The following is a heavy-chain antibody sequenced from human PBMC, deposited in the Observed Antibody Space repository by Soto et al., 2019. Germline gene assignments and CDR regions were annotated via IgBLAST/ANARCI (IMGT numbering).Heavy chain of an antibody. CDR1: GYTFKTYW. Sequence: GESLKISCMGSGYTFKTYWIGWVRQMPGKGLEWMGIIYPGDFDTRYSPSFQGHVTMSVDKSINTAYLQWSSLETSDTAMYFCARLLVYSYGHQEFFLYWRPGTSVT. V-gene: IGHV5-51*01. CDR2: IYPGDFDT. D-gene: IGHD5-18*01. J-gene: IGHJ4*02. CDR3: ARLLVYSYGHQEFFLY.